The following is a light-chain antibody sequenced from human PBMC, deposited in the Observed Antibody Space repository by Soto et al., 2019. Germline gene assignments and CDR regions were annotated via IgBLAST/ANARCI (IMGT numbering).Light chain of an antibody. J-gene: IGKJ1*01. CDR1: QSVRNNY. V-gene: IGKV3-20*01. CDR2: AAS. CDR3: QQYGTSPRT. Sequence: EIVLTQSPGTLSLSPGERATLSCRASQSVRNNYLAWYQQRPGHAPRLLIYAASSRATGIPDRFSGSGSGTDFTLTISRLEPEDFAVYYCQQYGTSPRTFGQGTKVDIK.